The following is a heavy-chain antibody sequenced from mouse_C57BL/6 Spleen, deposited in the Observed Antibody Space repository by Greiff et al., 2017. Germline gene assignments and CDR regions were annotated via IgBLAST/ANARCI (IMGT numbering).Heavy chain of an antibody. Sequence: VQLQQSGPGLVQPSQSLSITCTASGFSLTSYGVHWVRQSPGKGLEWLGVIWSGGSTDYNAAFISRLSISKDNSKSQVFFKMNSLQADDTAIYYCARVIMDYWGQGTSVTVSS. CDR1: GFSLTSYG. CDR2: IWSGGST. J-gene: IGHJ4*01. V-gene: IGHV2-2*01. CDR3: ARVIMDY.